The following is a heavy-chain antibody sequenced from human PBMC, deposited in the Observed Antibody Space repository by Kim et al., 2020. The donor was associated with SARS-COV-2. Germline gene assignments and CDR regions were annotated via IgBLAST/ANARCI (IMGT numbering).Heavy chain of an antibody. Sequence: SGATNHAQKCQDRITLTRDTSISTGYMGLNRLTSDDTAVYYCARDQGGLDVWGQGTTVTVSS. J-gene: IGHJ6*02. V-gene: IGHV1-2*02. CDR3: ARDQGGLDV. CDR2: SGAT.